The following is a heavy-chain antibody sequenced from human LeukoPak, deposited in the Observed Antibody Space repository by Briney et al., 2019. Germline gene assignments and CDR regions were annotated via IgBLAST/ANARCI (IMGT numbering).Heavy chain of an antibody. J-gene: IGHJ4*02. D-gene: IGHD2-21*01. CDR1: GFTFSTYW. CDR2: INSDGSST. CDR3: ARVRYCGGDCHYFDY. Sequence: GGSLRLSCAASGFTFSTYWMHWVRHAPGKGLVWVSRINSDGSSTSYADSVKGRFTISRDNAKNTLYLQMNSLRAEDTAVYYCARVRYCGGDCHYFDYWGQGTLVTVSS. V-gene: IGHV3-74*01.